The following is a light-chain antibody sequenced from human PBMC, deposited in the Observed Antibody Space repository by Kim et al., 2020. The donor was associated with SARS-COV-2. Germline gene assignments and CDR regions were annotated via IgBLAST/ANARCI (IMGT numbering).Light chain of an antibody. Sequence: QSLTFSCTGTSSDVGGYTYVSWYQQHPGKAPQLMIYDVSNRPSGVSNRFSGSKSGNTASLTISGLQAEDEADYYCSSYTSSSTRVFGGGPQLTVL. V-gene: IGLV2-14*03. CDR2: DVS. CDR3: SSYTSSSTRV. CDR1: SSDVGGYTY. J-gene: IGLJ3*02.